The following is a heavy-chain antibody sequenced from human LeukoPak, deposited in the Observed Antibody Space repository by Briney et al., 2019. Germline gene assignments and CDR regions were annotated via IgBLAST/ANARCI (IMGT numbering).Heavy chain of an antibody. CDR1: GGSFSGYY. V-gene: IGHV4-34*01. J-gene: IGHJ6*02. D-gene: IGHD5-18*01. Sequence: SETLSLTCAVYGGSFSGYYWSWIRQPPGKGLEWIGEINHSGSTNYNPSLKSRVTISVDTSKNQFSLELSSVTAADTAVYYCARGETANLYYYYYYGMDVWGQGTTVTVSS. CDR2: INHSGST. CDR3: ARGETANLYYYYYYGMDV.